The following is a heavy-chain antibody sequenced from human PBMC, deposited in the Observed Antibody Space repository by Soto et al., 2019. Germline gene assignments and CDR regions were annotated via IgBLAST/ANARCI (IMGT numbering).Heavy chain of an antibody. V-gene: IGHV1-46*01. CDR1: GYTFTSYY. J-gene: IGHJ5*02. CDR2: INPSGGST. D-gene: IGHD6-13*01. CDR3: ASSAAAGIGGGWFDP. Sequence: ASVKVSCKASGYTFTSYYMHWVRQAPGQGLEWMGIINPSGGSTSYAQKFQGRVTMTRDTSTSTVYMELSSLRSEDTAVYYCASSAAAGIGGGWFDPWGQGTLVTVSS.